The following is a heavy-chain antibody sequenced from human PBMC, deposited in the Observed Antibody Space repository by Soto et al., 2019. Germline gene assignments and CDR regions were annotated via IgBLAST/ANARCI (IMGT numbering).Heavy chain of an antibody. D-gene: IGHD2-8*01. CDR2: ITSGSTFI. CDR3: ARDHCTNGVCYTADY. J-gene: IGHJ4*02. Sequence: GGSLRLSCAASGFTFSTYSMNWVRQAPGKGLEWVSSITSGSTFIYYRDSVKGRFTISRDNTKNSLYLQMNSLRAEDTAMYYCARDHCTNGVCYTADYWGQGTLVTVSS. CDR1: GFTFSTYS. V-gene: IGHV3-21*01.